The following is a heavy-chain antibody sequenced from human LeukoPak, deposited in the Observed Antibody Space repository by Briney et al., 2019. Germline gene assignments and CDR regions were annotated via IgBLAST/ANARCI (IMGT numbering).Heavy chain of an antibody. CDR2: IIPIFGTA. CDR3: ARTIFVDSYYYYMDV. V-gene: IGHV1-69*13. J-gene: IGHJ6*03. Sequence: SVKVSCKASGGTFSSYAISWVRQAPGQGLEWMGGIIPIFGTANYAQKFQGRVTITADESTSTAYMELSSLRSEDTAVYYCARTIFVDSYYYYMDVWGKGTTVIISS. D-gene: IGHD3-3*01. CDR1: GGTFSSYA.